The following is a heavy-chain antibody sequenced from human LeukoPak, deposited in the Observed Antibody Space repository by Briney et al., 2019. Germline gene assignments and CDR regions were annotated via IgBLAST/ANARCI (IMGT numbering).Heavy chain of an antibody. J-gene: IGHJ5*02. D-gene: IGHD1-26*01. CDR2: IIPILGIA. CDR1: GYTFTSYG. Sequence: SVKVSCKASGYTFTSYGISWVRQAPGQGLEWMGRIIPILGIANYAQKFQGRVTITADKSTSTAYMELSSLRSEDTAVYYCARSYWGSGSLDWFDPWGQGTLVTVSS. V-gene: IGHV1-69*04. CDR3: ARSYWGSGSLDWFDP.